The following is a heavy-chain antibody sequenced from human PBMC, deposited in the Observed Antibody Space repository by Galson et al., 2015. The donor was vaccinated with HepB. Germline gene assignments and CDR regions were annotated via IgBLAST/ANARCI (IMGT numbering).Heavy chain of an antibody. D-gene: IGHD6-19*01. J-gene: IGHJ4*02. V-gene: IGHV4-34*01. CDR1: GGSFSGYF. CDR2: INHSGST. Sequence: TLSLTCAVYGGSFSGYFWNWVRQPPGMGLEWIGEINHSGSTTYNPSLKSRVAISVDTSKNQFSLRLTSLTAADTAVYYCARHQEETPVAAHDYWGQGILVTVSS. CDR3: ARHQEETPVAAHDY.